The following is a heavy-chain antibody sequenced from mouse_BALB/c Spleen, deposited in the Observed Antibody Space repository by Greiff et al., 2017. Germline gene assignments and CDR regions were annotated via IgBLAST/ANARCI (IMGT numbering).Heavy chain of an antibody. CDR2: INPGSGGT. CDR3: ARGDYYDDYFDY. Sequence: QVQLQQSGAELVRPGTSVKVSCKASGYAFTNYLIEWVKQRPGQGLEWIGVINPGSGGTNYNEKFKGKATLTADKSSSTAYMQLSSLTSDDSAVYFCARGDYYDDYFDYWGQGTTLTVSS. CDR1: GYAFTNYL. J-gene: IGHJ2*01. V-gene: IGHV1-54*03. D-gene: IGHD1-1*01.